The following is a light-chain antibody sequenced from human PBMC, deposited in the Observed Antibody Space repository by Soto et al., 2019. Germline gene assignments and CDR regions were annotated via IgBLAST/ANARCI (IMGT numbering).Light chain of an antibody. J-gene: IGKJ5*01. V-gene: IGKV3-20*01. CDR2: SAS. CDR1: QSVRNNY. Sequence: EIVLTQSPGTLSLSPGERATLSYRASQSVRNNYLSWFQQKPGQAPRLLIYSASIRATGIPDRFSGSGSGTDFTLTVSRLEPEDFGVYYCLQFGSTPSTFGQGARLEIE. CDR3: LQFGSTPST.